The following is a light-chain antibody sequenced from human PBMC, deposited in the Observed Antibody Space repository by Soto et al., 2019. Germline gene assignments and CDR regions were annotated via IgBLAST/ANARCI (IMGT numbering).Light chain of an antibody. CDR3: QQSHNWPRT. V-gene: IGKV3-11*01. CDR1: QSISSY. J-gene: IGKJ1*01. Sequence: VLTQSPDALSLPPGERATLSCRASQSISSYLAWYQQKPGQAPRLLIYDASSRATGIPARFSGSGSGTDFTLTISSLEPEDFAVYYCQQSHNWPRTFGQGTKVDIK. CDR2: DAS.